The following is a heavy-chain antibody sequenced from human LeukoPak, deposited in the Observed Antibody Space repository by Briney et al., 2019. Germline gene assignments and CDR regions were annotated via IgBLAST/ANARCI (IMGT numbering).Heavy chain of an antibody. CDR2: VHYNGDT. CDR1: GASISSFY. D-gene: IGHD6-19*01. J-gene: IGHJ4*02. CDR3: ARVASSVPDY. Sequence: PSETLSLTCTVSGASISSFYWSWIRQPPGKGLEWIGYVHYNGDTSYNPPLKSRATISVDTSRNQFSLKLSSVTAADTAVYYCARVASSVPDYWGQGTLVTVSS. V-gene: IGHV4-59*01.